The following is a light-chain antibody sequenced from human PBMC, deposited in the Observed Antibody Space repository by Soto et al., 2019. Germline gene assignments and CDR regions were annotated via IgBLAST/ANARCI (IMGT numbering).Light chain of an antibody. CDR2: DVS. V-gene: IGLV2-11*01. Sequence: QSVLPQPRSVSGSPGQSVTISCTGTSSDVGGYNYVSWYQQHPGKAPKLMIYDVSKRPSGVPDRFSGSKSGNTASLTISGLQAEDEADYYCCSYAGSYTFGYVFGTGTKITVL. J-gene: IGLJ1*01. CDR3: CSYAGSYTFGYV. CDR1: SSDVGGYNY.